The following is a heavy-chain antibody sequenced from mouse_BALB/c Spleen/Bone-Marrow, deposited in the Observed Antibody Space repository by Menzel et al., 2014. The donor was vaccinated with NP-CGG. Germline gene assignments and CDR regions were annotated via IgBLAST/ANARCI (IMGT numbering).Heavy chain of an antibody. Sequence: VQLQQSGAELVKPGASVKLSCEASGYTFTSYWMHWVKQRPGQGLEWIGEINPSNGRTNYNEKFKSKATLTVDKSSSTAYMQLSSLTSEDSAVYYCARGGDYDWFAYWGQGTLVTVSA. CDR1: GYTFTSYW. CDR3: ARGGDYDWFAY. J-gene: IGHJ3*01. CDR2: INPSNGRT. D-gene: IGHD2-4*01. V-gene: IGHV1S81*02.